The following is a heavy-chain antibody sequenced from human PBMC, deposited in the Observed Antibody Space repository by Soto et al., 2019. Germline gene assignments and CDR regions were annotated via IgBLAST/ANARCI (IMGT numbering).Heavy chain of an antibody. Sequence: QVRLEESGPGLVKPSETLSLICSVSGGSVNNANYFRNWIRHHPENGLEWSGYIYYSGSTRYNPSFKTRATLAIDTTKDQFSLGLNSVTVADTAVYFCARDADYGGSRGGMDVWGRGTTVTVSS. V-gene: IGHV4-31*03. CDR1: GGSVNNANYF. CDR3: ARDADYGGSRGGMDV. CDR2: IYYSGST. D-gene: IGHD4-17*01. J-gene: IGHJ6*02.